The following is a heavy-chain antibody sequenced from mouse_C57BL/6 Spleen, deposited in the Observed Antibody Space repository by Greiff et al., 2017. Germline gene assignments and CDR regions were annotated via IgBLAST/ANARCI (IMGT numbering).Heavy chain of an antibody. J-gene: IGHJ3*01. CDR3: AREFYYVYDGFAY. CDR1: GYTFTSYW. CDR2: LNPSNGGT. Sequence: QVQLQQPGTELVKPGASVKLSCKASGYTFTSYWMHWVKQRPGQGLEWIGNLNPSNGGTNSNEKFKRKATLTVDKSSSTAYMQLSSLTSEDSAVYYCAREFYYVYDGFAYWGQGTLVTVSA. V-gene: IGHV1-53*01. D-gene: IGHD2-2*01.